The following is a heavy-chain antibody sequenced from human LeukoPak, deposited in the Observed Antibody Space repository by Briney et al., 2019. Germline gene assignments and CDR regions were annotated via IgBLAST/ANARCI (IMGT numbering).Heavy chain of an antibody. J-gene: IGHJ4*02. CDR1: GGSISRSNYY. CDR2: IYYRGST. D-gene: IGHD6-19*01. Sequence: ASETLSLTCTVSGGSISRSNYYWGWIRQPPGKGLEWIGNIYYRGSTYYNPSLKSRVTTSVDTSKNQFSLKLSSVTAADTAVYYCARGNSAWYAYWGQGTLVTVSS. V-gene: IGHV4-39*07. CDR3: ARGNSAWYAY.